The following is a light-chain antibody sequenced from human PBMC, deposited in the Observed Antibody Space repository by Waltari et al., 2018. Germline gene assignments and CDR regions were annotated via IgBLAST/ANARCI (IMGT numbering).Light chain of an antibody. CDR2: GAS. CDR3: QQYNNWQWT. J-gene: IGKJ1*01. Sequence: EIVLTQSPGTLSLSPGERATLSCRASQSVSSNLAWYQQKPGQAPRLLIYGASTRATGIPARFSGSGSGTEFTLTISSLQSEDFAVYYCQQYNNWQWTFGQGTKVEIK. V-gene: IGKV3-15*01. CDR1: QSVSSN.